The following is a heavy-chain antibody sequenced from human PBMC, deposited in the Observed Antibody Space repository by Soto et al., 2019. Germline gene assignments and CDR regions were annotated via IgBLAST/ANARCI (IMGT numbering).Heavy chain of an antibody. CDR3: ARANWYPAY. Sequence: PSETLSLTCTVSGGSISNHYWSWIRQPPGKGLEWIGYIYYNGNTNYNPSLKSRVTMSVDTSKNQISLTLSSVTAADTAVYYCARANWYPAYWGQGTLVTVSS. D-gene: IGHD7-27*01. J-gene: IGHJ4*02. V-gene: IGHV4-59*11. CDR1: GGSISNHY. CDR2: IYYNGNT.